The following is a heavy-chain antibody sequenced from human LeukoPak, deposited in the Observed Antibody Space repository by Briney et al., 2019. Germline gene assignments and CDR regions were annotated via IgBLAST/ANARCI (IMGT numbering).Heavy chain of an antibody. Sequence: SETLSLTCAVSGYYISSGYYWGWIRQPPGKGLEWIGPIYHSGSTYYNASLKSRVTISFYTSKSHFSLKLSSVTATDTAVYYCARVGYCSGGICYAEYFQYWGQGALVTVSS. CDR2: IYHSGST. CDR3: ARVGYCSGGICYAEYFQY. J-gene: IGHJ1*01. V-gene: IGHV4-38-2*01. CDR1: GYYISSGYY. D-gene: IGHD2-15*01.